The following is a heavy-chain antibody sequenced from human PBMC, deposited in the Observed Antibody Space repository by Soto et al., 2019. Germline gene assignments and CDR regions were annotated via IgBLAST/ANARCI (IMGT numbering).Heavy chain of an antibody. CDR1: GFSFSDFY. D-gene: IGHD2-21*02. J-gene: IGHJ6*02. Sequence: GGSLRLSCAASGFSFSDFYMTWVRQAPGKGLEWLSYISINSNHKEYGDSVKGRHTISRDNAKNSLYLQMNSLRADDTAVYFSAQAARPELLRDLLIRQRAKIWGRDHPRGIGHYSYVMDFWAQGTTATVSS. CDR3: AQAARPELLRDLLIRQRAKIWGRDHPRGIGHYSYVMDF. V-gene: IGHV3-11*06. CDR2: ISINSNHK.